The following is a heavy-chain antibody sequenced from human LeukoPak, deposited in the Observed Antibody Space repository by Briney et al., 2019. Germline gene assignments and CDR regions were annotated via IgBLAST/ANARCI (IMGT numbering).Heavy chain of an antibody. V-gene: IGHV3-30*02. J-gene: IGHJ6*03. CDR2: IRYDGSNK. CDR3: AKEYGYDYNYFYSMDV. Sequence: PGGSLRLSCVASGFTFSSYGIHWVRQAPGKGLEWVAFIRYDGSNKYHADSVKGRFTISRYNSKNKVYLQMNSLRAEDTAVYFCAKEYGYDYNYFYSMDVWGKGTTVTISS. D-gene: IGHD1-1*01. CDR1: GFTFSSYG.